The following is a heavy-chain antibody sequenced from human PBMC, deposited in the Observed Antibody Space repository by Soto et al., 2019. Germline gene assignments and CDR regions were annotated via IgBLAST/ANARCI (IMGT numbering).Heavy chain of an antibody. CDR2: ISYDGSNK. CDR1: GFTFSSYA. D-gene: IGHD6-19*01. Sequence: GGSLRLSCAASGFTFSSYAMHWVRQAPGKGLELVAVISYDGSNKYYADSVKGRFTISRDNSKNTMYLQGNSLRAEDTAIYYCAQVMNSGWYLAYWGQGTLVTVSS. CDR3: AQVMNSGWYLAY. V-gene: IGHV3-30-3*02. J-gene: IGHJ4*02.